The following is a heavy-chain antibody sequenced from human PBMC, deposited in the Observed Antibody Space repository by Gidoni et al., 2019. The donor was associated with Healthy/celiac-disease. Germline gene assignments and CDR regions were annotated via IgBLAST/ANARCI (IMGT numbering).Heavy chain of an antibody. D-gene: IGHD4-17*01. CDR2: IITIFGTA. Sequence: HVQLVQSGAEGKTPGSSVTVSCKASGATFSSYASSWVRQAPGQGLEWMGGIITIFGTANYAQKFQVRVTITADESTSTAYMELSSLRSEDTAVYYCARVSTEGGYYYFMDVWGKGTTVTVSS. V-gene: IGHV1-69*01. CDR3: ARVSTEGGYYYFMDV. CDR1: GATFSSYA. J-gene: IGHJ6*03.